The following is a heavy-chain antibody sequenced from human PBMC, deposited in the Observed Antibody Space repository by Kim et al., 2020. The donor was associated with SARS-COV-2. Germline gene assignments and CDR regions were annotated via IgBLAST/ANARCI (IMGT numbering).Heavy chain of an antibody. J-gene: IGHJ6*02. CDR2: ISYDGSNK. CDR1: GFTFSSYG. Sequence: GGSLRLSCAASGFTFSSYGMHWVRQAPGKGLEWVAVISYDGSNKYYADSVKGRFTISRDNSKNTLYLQMNSLRAEDTAVYYCAKEGKGYGTAYYYYYGMDVWGQGTTVTVSS. D-gene: IGHD5-18*01. V-gene: IGHV3-30*18. CDR3: AKEGKGYGTAYYYYYGMDV.